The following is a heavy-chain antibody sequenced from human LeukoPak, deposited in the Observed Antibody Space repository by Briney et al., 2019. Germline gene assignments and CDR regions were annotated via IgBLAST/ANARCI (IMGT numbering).Heavy chain of an antibody. CDR1: GFTFSDYY. Sequence: GGSLRLSWAASGFTFSDYYMSWIRQAPGKGLEGVSYISCRCSTIYYADSVKGRFTISRDNAKNSLYLQMNSLRAEDKAVYYCASDPARDYYDTSGYFRWVDYWGQGTLVTVSS. V-gene: IGHV3-11*01. CDR3: ASDPARDYYDTSGYFRWVDY. J-gene: IGHJ4*02. D-gene: IGHD3-22*01. CDR2: ISCRCSTI.